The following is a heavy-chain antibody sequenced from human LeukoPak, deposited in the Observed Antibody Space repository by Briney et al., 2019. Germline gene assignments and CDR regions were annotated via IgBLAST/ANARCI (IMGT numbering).Heavy chain of an antibody. CDR2: TGLNSVNT. CDR1: GFTFSRHA. J-gene: IGHJ4*02. Sequence: GGSLRLSCAASGFTFSRHAMSWVREAPGKGLEWVSTTGLNSVNTLCAESVQGRFSISRDNSKNTLDLQMDNLRVDDTAVYYCAKGDDIGKHPTRAYYFDTWGQGTLVTVSS. D-gene: IGHD5-24*01. CDR3: AKGDDIGKHPTRAYYFDT. V-gene: IGHV3-23*01.